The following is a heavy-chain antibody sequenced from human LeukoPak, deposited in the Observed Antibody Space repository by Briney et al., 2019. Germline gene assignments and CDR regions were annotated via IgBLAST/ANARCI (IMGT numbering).Heavy chain of an antibody. CDR2: IYYSGST. J-gene: IGHJ6*04. Sequence: SETLSLTCTVSGGSISSSYYWGWIRQPPGKGLEWIGSIYYSGSTYYNPSLKSRVTISVDTSKNQFSLKLSSVTAADTAVYYCARGPVMDVWGKGTTVTVSS. V-gene: IGHV4-39*01. CDR1: GGSISSSYY. CDR3: ARGPVMDV.